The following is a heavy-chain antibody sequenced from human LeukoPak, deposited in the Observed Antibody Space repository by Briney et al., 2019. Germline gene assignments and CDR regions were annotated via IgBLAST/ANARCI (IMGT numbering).Heavy chain of an antibody. V-gene: IGHV1-8*01. CDR3: ARGPKRSLPNWFDP. CDR2: MNPNSGNT. J-gene: IGHJ5*02. Sequence: ASAKVSCEASGYTFTSYDINWVRQATGQGLEWMGWMNPNSGNTGYAQKLQGRVTMTTDTSTSTAYMELRSLRSDDTAVYYCARGPKRSLPNWFDPWGQGTLVTVSS. CDR1: GYTFTSYD. D-gene: IGHD5-24*01.